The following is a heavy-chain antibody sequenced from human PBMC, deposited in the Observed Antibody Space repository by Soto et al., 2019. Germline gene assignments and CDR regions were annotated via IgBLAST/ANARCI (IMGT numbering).Heavy chain of an antibody. CDR3: AADRKPLLWFGELFGWFDP. J-gene: IGHJ5*02. CDR2: IVVGSGNT. V-gene: IGHV1-58*01. CDR1: GFTFTSSA. D-gene: IGHD3-10*01. Sequence: QMQLVQSGPEVKKPGTSVKVSCKASGFTFTSSAVQWVRQARGQRLEWIGWIVVGSGNTNYAQKFQERVTITRDMSTSTAYMELSSLRSEDTAVYYCAADRKPLLWFGELFGWFDPWGQGTLVTVSS.